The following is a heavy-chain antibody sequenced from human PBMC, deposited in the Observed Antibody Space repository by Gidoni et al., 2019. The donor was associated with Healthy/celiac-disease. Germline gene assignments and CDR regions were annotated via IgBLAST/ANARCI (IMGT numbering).Heavy chain of an antibody. Sequence: QVQLQESGPGLVKPSETLSLTCAVSGYSISSGYYWGWIRQPPGKGLEWIGSIYHSGSTYYNPSLKSRVTISVDTSKNQFSLKLSSVTAADTAVYYCARVVDTAMVPWGQGTLVTVSS. CDR2: IYHSGST. D-gene: IGHD5-18*01. CDR3: ARVVDTAMVP. CDR1: GYSISSGYY. J-gene: IGHJ5*02. V-gene: IGHV4-38-2*01.